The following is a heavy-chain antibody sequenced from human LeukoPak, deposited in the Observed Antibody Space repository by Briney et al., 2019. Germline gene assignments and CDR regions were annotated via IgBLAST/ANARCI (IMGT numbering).Heavy chain of an antibody. CDR1: GGSISSYY. Sequence: SETLSLTCTVSGGSISSYYWSWIRQPPGKGLEWIGYIYYSGSTNYNPSLKSRVTISVDTSKNQFSLKLSSVTAADTAVYYCARSYRDGYNFLDYWGQGTLVTVSS. V-gene: IGHV4-59*08. CDR3: ARSYRDGYNFLDY. CDR2: IYYSGST. D-gene: IGHD5-24*01. J-gene: IGHJ4*02.